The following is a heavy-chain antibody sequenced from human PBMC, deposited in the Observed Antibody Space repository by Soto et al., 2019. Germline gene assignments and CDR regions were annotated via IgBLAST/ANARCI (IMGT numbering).Heavy chain of an antibody. CDR1: GGSISSGDYY. CDR2: IYYSGST. J-gene: IGHJ4*02. Sequence: PSETLSLTCFVSGGSISSGDYYWTWIRQPPGKGLEWIGNIYYSGSTYYNPSLKSRVTISVDTSKNQFSLKVSSVTAADTAVYFCARELSGYRHGPGDMYWGQGTLVTVSS. V-gene: IGHV4-30-4*01. CDR3: ARELSGYRHGPGDMY. D-gene: IGHD5-18*01.